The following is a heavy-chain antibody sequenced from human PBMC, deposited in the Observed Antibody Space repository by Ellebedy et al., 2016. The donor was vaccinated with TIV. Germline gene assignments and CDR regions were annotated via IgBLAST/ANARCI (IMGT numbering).Heavy chain of an antibody. D-gene: IGHD3-10*01. V-gene: IGHV3-23*01. J-gene: IGHJ4*02. CDR3: TKDSGWEHEY. Sequence: GESLKISCAASGFAFSPNGMSWVRQAPGKGLEWVSGIDGSENTDYGDSVKGRFTISRDISKNTLYLQMNSLRAEDTALYYCTKDSGWEHEYWGQGTLVTISS. CDR1: GFAFSPNG. CDR2: IDGSENT.